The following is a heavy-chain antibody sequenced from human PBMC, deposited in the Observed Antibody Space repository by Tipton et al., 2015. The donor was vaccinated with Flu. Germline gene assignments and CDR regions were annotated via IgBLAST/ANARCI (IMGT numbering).Heavy chain of an antibody. D-gene: IGHD3-16*01. V-gene: IGHV4-4*07. J-gene: IGHJ6*02. CDR2: IYSSGST. Sequence: TLSLTCTVSGGSISNYYWSWIRQPAGKGLEWIGRIYSSGSTNYNPSLKSRVTISVDTSKNQFSLKLSSVTAADTAVYYCARAGTTWGRMDVWGQGTTVTVSS. CDR3: ARAGTTWGRMDV. CDR1: GGSISNYY.